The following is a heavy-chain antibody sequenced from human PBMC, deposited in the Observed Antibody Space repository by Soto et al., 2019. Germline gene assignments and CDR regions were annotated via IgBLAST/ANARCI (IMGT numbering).Heavy chain of an antibody. D-gene: IGHD1-7*01. CDR2: IRSYNNST. V-gene: IGHV1-18*01. CDR3: ARDFNNWNYAPGY. CDR1: GYTFTSYG. Sequence: GASVKVSCKASGYTFTSYGVNWVRQAPGQGLEWMGWIRSYNNSTNYADSVKGRFTISRDNSKNTLYLQMNSLRAEDTAVYYCARDFNNWNYAPGYWGQGTLVTVSS. J-gene: IGHJ4*02.